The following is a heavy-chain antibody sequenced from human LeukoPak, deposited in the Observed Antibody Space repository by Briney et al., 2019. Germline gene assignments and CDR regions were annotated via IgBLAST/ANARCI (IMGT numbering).Heavy chain of an antibody. J-gene: IGHJ1*01. CDR1: TVIFRIYW. CDR2: IAHDGSVK. CDR3: AFFVREPQN. V-gene: IGHV3-7*01. Sequence: PGGSLRLSCAASTVIFRIYWMGWARQAPGKGLEWVANIAHDGSVKWYVDSVKGRFIISRDNARDSLYLQMNGLRVEDTAIYYCAFFVREPQNWGQGTLVTVSS. D-gene: IGHD3-10*02.